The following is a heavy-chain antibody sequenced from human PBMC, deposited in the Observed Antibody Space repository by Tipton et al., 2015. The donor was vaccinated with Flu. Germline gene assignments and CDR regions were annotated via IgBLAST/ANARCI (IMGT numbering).Heavy chain of an antibody. CDR1: GGSISSYY. Sequence: TLSLTCTVSGGSISSYYWSWIRQPPGKGLEWIGYIYYSGSTNYNPSLKSRVTISVDTSKNQFSLKLSSVTAADTAVYYCARRYSSGWYYYFDYWGQRTLVTVSS. CDR2: IYYSGST. J-gene: IGHJ4*02. D-gene: IGHD6-19*01. CDR3: ARRYSSGWYYYFDY. V-gene: IGHV4-59*01.